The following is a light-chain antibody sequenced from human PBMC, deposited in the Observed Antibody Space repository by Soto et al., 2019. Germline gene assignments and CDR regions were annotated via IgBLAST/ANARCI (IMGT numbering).Light chain of an antibody. J-gene: IGKJ1*01. CDR3: QKYNSALWT. V-gene: IGKV1-27*01. Sequence: DIQMTQSPSSLSASVGDRVTITCRASQGISNYLAWYQQKPGRVPKLLIYAASTLQSGVPSRFSGSGSGTDFTLTIGSLQPEDVATYYCQKYNSALWTFGQGTKVEIK. CDR2: AAS. CDR1: QGISNY.